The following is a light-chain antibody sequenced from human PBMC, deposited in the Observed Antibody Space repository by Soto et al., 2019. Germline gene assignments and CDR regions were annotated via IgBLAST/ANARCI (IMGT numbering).Light chain of an antibody. Sequence: QSVLTQPPSVSAAPGQTVTISCSGSRSNIGNNYVSWYQQLPGTAPKLLIYDTDKRPSGIPDRFSGSKSGPSATLGITGLQTGDEADYYCGTWDSSLSAVVFGGGTKLTVL. CDR2: DTD. CDR1: RSNIGNNY. V-gene: IGLV1-51*01. J-gene: IGLJ3*02. CDR3: GTWDSSLSAVV.